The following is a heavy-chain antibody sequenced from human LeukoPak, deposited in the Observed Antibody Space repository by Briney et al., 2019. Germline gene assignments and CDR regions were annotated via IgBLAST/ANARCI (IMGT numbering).Heavy chain of an antibody. Sequence: GGSLRLSCAASGFTFSSNWMHWVRQAPGKGLVWVSRSNEDGSTTNYADSVKGRFTIPRDNAKNTLYLQMNSLRAEDTAVYYCARGTPGRVTIWGQGTMVTVSS. V-gene: IGHV3-74*01. CDR2: SNEDGSTT. D-gene: IGHD2-15*01. CDR3: ARGTPGRVTI. CDR1: GFTFSSNW. J-gene: IGHJ3*02.